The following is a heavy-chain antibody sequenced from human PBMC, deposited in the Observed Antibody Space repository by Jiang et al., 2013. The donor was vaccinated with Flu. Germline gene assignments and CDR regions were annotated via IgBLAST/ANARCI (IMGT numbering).Heavy chain of an antibody. CDR3: ARDFWSGYYPDY. V-gene: IGHV1-69*01. J-gene: IGHJ4*02. Sequence: GRVTITADESTSTAYMELSSLRSEDTAVYYCARDFWSGYYPDYWGQGTLVTVSS. D-gene: IGHD3-3*01.